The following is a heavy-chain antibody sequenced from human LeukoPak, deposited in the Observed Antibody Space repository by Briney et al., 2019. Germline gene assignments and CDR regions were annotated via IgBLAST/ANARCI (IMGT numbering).Heavy chain of an antibody. CDR1: GFTFSSYA. Sequence: HPGGSLRLSCAASGFTFSSYAMHWVRQAPGKGLEYVSAISSNGVSTYYANSVKGRFTISRDNSKNTLYLQMGSLRAEDMAVYYCARDLTGGVQLWSPYFDYWGQGTLVTVSS. CDR2: ISSNGVST. J-gene: IGHJ4*02. V-gene: IGHV3-64*01. D-gene: IGHD5-18*01. CDR3: ARDLTGGVQLWSPYFDY.